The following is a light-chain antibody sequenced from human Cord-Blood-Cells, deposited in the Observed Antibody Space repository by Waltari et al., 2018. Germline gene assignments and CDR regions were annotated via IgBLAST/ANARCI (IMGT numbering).Light chain of an antibody. CDR3: SSYTSSRGLV. Sequence: QSALTQPASVSGSPGQSITISCTGTSSDVGGYNYVSWYQQHPGKAPKLMIYDVSNRPSGVSNRFSGSKSGNTASLTISGLQAEDEADYYCSSYTSSRGLVFGTGTKVTVL. CDR1: SSDVGGYNY. J-gene: IGLJ1*01. CDR2: DVS. V-gene: IGLV2-14*01.